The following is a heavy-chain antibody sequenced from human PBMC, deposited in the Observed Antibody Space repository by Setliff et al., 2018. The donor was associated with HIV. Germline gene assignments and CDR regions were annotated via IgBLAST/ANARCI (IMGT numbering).Heavy chain of an antibody. CDR2: IKSKTDGGTT. J-gene: IGHJ4*02. CDR3: AGWKGDYYDSSGTNGY. CDR1: GFTFSNAW. Sequence: LRLSCAASGFTFSNAWMSWVRQAPGKGLEWVGRIKSKTDGGTTDYAAPVKGRFTISRDDSKDTLYLQMNSLKTEDTAVYYCAGWKGDYYDSSGTNGYWGQGTLVTVSS. V-gene: IGHV3-15*01. D-gene: IGHD3-22*01.